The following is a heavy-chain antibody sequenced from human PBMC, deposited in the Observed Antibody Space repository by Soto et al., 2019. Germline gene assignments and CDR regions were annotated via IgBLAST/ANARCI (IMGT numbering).Heavy chain of an antibody. CDR2: VYFSGNT. Sequence: SETLSLTCTVSGGSLSSYYWTWIRQSPGKGLEWIGYVYFSGNTNYNPSLKSRVTIPIDTSKNQFSLRLTSVTAADTAFYYCGSVRPSGYVLSWG. J-gene: IGHJ5*01. CDR3: GSVRPSGYVLS. CDR1: GGSLSSYY. V-gene: IGHV4-59*01. D-gene: IGHD6-25*01.